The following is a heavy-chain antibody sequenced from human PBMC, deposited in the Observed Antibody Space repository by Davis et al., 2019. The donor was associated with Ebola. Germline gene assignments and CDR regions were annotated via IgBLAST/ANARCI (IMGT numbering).Heavy chain of an antibody. J-gene: IGHJ5*02. V-gene: IGHV1-69*10. Sequence: SVPVSCQASGGTFSSYAFNWVRPAPGQGLEWMGEIIPILGIANYAQKFQGRVTITADKSSSTAYMVLGSLRSEDTAVYYCATYTAMVTDWFDPWGQGTLVTVSS. CDR3: ATYTAMVTDWFDP. D-gene: IGHD5-18*01. CDR1: GGTFSSYA. CDR2: IIPILGIA.